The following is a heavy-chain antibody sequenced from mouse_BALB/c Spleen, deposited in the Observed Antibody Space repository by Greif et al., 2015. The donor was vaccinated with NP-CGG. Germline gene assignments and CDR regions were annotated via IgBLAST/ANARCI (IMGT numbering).Heavy chain of an antibody. CDR1: GFTFRSFG. CDR2: ISSGSRTI. J-gene: IGHJ1*01. V-gene: IGHV5-17*02. CDR3: AKDEYWYFDV. Sequence: EVHLVESGGGLVQPGGSRKLSCAASGFTFRSFGMHWVRQAPVKGLEWVAYISSGSRTIYYADTVKGRFTISRDNPKNTLFLQMTSLRSEDTAMYYCAKDEYWYFDVWGAGTTVTVSS.